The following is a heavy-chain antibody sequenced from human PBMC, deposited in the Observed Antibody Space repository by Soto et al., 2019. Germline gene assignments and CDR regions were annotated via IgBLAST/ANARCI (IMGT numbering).Heavy chain of an antibody. V-gene: IGHV1-69*13. CDR3: AREDPRGYDFWSGYYIFDY. Sequence: GASVKVSCKASGGTFSSYAISWVRQAPGQGLEWMGGIIPIFGTANYAQKFQGRVTITADESTSTAYMELSSLGSEDTAVYYCAREDPRGYDFWSGYYIFDYWGQGTLVTVSS. J-gene: IGHJ4*02. D-gene: IGHD3-3*01. CDR1: GGTFSSYA. CDR2: IIPIFGTA.